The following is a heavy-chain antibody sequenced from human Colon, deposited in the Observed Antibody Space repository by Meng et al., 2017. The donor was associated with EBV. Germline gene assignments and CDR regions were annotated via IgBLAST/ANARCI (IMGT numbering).Heavy chain of an antibody. J-gene: IGHJ5*02. D-gene: IGHD2-21*02. CDR1: GGSISNSY. V-gene: IGHV4-59*01. CDR3: ARGDLLWSS. CDR2: IYYSGST. Sequence: QVQLHESGPGLVKPSETLYLTCTVSGGSISNSYWSWIRQSPGKGLEWIGYIYYSGSTKYKPSLKSRVTISVDTSKNQFSLKLIYVTAADTAVYYCARGDLLWSSWGQGTLVTVSS.